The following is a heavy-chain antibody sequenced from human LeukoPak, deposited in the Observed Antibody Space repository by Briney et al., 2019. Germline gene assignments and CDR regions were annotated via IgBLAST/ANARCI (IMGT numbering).Heavy chain of an antibody. J-gene: IGHJ3*02. CDR3: ARETESQLLSNPFDI. CDR1: TLIFSNYA. CDR2: IRYGGSDK. Sequence: PGGSLRLSCAASTLIFSNYAIHWVRQAPGKGLEWVAVIRYGGSDKYYADSVKGRFTISRDNSKNTLYLQMNSLRPEDTAVYYCARETESQLLSNPFDIWGQGTMVTVSS. D-gene: IGHD2-2*01. V-gene: IGHV3-30-3*01.